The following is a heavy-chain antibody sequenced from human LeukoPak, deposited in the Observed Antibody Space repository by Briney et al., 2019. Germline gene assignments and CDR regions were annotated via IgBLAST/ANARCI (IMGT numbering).Heavy chain of an antibody. CDR3: AKDVWLQYYYFDY. CDR2: ISDDGRNK. Sequence: QPGRSLRLSCAASGFIFSNFGMHWVRQAPGKGLEWVAVISDDGRNKYYADSVKGRFTVSRDNSQNTLYLQMNSLRAEDTAVYYCAKDVWLQYYYFDYWGQGTLVTVSS. J-gene: IGHJ4*02. D-gene: IGHD5-24*01. CDR1: GFIFSNFG. V-gene: IGHV3-30*18.